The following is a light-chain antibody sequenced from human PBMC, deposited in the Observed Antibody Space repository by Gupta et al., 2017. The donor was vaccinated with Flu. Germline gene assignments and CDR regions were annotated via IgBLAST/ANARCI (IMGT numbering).Light chain of an antibody. J-gene: IGKJ1*01. V-gene: IGKV4-1*01. CDR1: QSVLYSAKNRNY. Sequence: SLGERATINCKSSQSVLYSAKNRNYLAWYQQKPGQPPKLLIYWASTRESGVPDRFSGSGSGTDFTLTISNLQAEDVAVYYCQQYSATPLTFGQGTKVEI. CDR2: WAS. CDR3: QQYSATPLT.